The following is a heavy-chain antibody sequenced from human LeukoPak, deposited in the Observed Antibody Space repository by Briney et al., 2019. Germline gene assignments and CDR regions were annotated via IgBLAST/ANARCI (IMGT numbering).Heavy chain of an antibody. V-gene: IGHV4-59*08. J-gene: IGHJ5*02. CDR2: IYYTGST. CDR3: ARLDRSGYEMGGTWFDP. D-gene: IGHD3-22*01. Sequence: PSETLSLTCTVPGASIRSSYWSWLRQPPGKGLEWIGYIYYTGSTNSNPSLKSRVTVSVDTSMNQFSLKLSSMTAADTAVYYCARLDRSGYEMGGTWFDPWGQGTLVTVSS. CDR1: GASIRSSY.